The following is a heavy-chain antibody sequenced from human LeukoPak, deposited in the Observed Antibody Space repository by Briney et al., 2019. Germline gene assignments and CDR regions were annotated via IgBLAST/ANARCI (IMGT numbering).Heavy chain of an antibody. CDR1: GGSISSGSYY. D-gene: IGHD2-21*02. V-gene: IGHV4-61*02. CDR2: IYTSGST. Sequence: SETLSLTCTVSGGSISSGSYYWSWIRQPAGKGLEWIGRIYTSGSTNYNPSLKSRVTISVDTSKNQFSLKLSSVTAADTAVYYCARYCGGDCYAFDYWGQGTLVTVSS. J-gene: IGHJ4*02. CDR3: ARYCGGDCYAFDY.